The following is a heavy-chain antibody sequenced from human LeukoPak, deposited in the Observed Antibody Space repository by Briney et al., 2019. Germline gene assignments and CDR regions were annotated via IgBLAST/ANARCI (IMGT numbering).Heavy chain of an antibody. CDR3: ARDLTGSLDI. Sequence: PSETLSLTCAVSGGSISSGGYSWSWIRQPPGKGLEWIGYIYHSGSTYYNPSLKSRVTISVDRSKNQFSLKLSSVTAADTAVYYCARDLTGSLDIWGQGTMVTVSS. J-gene: IGHJ3*02. V-gene: IGHV4-30-2*01. CDR1: GGSISSGGYS. D-gene: IGHD3-9*01. CDR2: IYHSGST.